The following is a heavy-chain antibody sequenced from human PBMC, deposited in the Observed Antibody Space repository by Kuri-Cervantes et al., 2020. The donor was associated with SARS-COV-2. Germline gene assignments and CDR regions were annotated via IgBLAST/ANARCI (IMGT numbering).Heavy chain of an antibody. V-gene: IGHV4-61*05. D-gene: IGHD3-3*01. CDR1: GGSISSSSYY. CDR2: IYYSGST. J-gene: IGHJ6*02. CDR3: ARVTYDFWSGLYYGMDV. Sequence: SETLSLTCTVSGGSISSSSYYWGWIRQPPGKGLEWIGYIYYSGSTNYNPSLKSRVTISVDTSKNQFSLKLSSVTAADTAVYYCARVTYDFWSGLYYGMDVWGQGTTVTVSS.